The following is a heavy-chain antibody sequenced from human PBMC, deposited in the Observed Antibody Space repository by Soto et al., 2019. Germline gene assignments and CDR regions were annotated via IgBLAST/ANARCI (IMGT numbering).Heavy chain of an antibody. CDR2: ISSSSSYI. J-gene: IGHJ4*02. CDR3: ARDLDTAEPNHFDY. D-gene: IGHD1-1*01. V-gene: IGHV3-21*01. CDR1: GFTFSSYS. Sequence: PGGSLRLSCAASGFTFSSYSMNWVRQAPGKGLEWVSSISSSSSYIYYADSVKGRFTISRDNAKNSLYLQMNSLRTEDTAVYYCARDLDTAEPNHFDYWGQGTLVTVSS.